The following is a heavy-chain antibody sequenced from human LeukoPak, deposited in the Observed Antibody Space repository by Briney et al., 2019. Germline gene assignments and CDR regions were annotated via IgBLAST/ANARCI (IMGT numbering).Heavy chain of an antibody. V-gene: IGHV4-59*01. J-gene: IGHJ6*02. CDR3: ARDQYYYGMDV. Sequence: SETLSLTCTVSGGSISSYYWSWIRQPPGKGLEWVGYIYYSGSTNYNPSLKSRVTISVDTSKNQFSLKLSSVTAADTAVYYCARDQYYYGMDVWGQGTTVTVSS. CDR1: GGSISSYY. CDR2: IYYSGST.